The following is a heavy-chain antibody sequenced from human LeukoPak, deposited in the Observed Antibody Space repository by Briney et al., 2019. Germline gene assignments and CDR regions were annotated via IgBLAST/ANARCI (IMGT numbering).Heavy chain of an antibody. J-gene: IGHJ2*01. D-gene: IGHD3-10*01. CDR1: GGSISSYY. CDR3: AGSGSGSYYSPWYFDL. CDR2: IYYSGST. V-gene: IGHV4-59*01. Sequence: SETLSLTCTVSGGSISSYYWSWIRQPPGKGLEWIGYIYYSGSTNYNPSLKSRVTISGDTSKNQFSLRLSSATAADTAVYFCAGSGSGSYYSPWYFDLWGRGTLVTVPS.